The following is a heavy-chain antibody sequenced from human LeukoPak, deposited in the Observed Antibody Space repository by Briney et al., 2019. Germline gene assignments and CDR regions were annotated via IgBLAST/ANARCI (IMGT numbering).Heavy chain of an antibody. Sequence: SETLSLTCAVYGGSFSGYYWSWIRQPPGKGLEWIGEINHSGGTNYNPSLESRVTLSVDTSKNQFSLKLYSVTAADTAVYYCARLPDCSGTTCYNDYWGQGTLVTVSS. J-gene: IGHJ4*02. CDR2: INHSGGT. CDR1: GGSFSGYY. V-gene: IGHV4-34*01. D-gene: IGHD2-2*02. CDR3: ARLPDCSGTTCYNDY.